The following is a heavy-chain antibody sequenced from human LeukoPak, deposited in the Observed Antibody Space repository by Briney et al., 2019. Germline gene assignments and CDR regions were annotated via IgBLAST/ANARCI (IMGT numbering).Heavy chain of an antibody. Sequence: SETLSLTCTVSGGSISSHYWSWVRQPPGKGLEWIGDIYYSGNTNYSPTLKSRVTISVDTSKTQFSLRLSSVTAADTAVDYCAKVGHGMREAMKVDWYFDLWGRGTLVTVSP. D-gene: IGHD2-15*01. J-gene: IGHJ2*01. CDR1: GGSISSHY. CDR3: AKVGHGMREAMKVDWYFDL. V-gene: IGHV4-59*11. CDR2: IYYSGNT.